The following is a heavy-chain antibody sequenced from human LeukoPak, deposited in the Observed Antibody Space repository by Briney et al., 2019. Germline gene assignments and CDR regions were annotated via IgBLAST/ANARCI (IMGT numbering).Heavy chain of an antibody. Sequence: GGSLRLSCAASGFTFSSYWMSWVRQAPGKGLEWVANIKQDGSEKYYVDSVKGRFTISRDNAKNSLYLQMNSLRAEDTAVYYCASGVVVVAAKAATDYWGQGTLVTVSS. V-gene: IGHV3-7*01. D-gene: IGHD2-15*01. J-gene: IGHJ4*02. CDR1: GFTFSSYW. CDR3: ASGVVVVAAKAATDY. CDR2: IKQDGSEK.